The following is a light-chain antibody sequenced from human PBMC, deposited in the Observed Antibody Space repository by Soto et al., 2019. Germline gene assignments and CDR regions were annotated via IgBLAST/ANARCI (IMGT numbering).Light chain of an antibody. CDR1: QSIRSW. CDR2: DAS. J-gene: IGKJ4*01. CDR3: QQYESYSPLT. Sequence: DIQMTPSPSTLSASVVDRVTMTCRASQSIRSWLAWYQQKPGKAPKLLIYDASSLESGVPSRFSGRRSGTEFTLTISSLQPDDFGTYYCQQYESYSPLTFGGGTKVDIK. V-gene: IGKV1-5*01.